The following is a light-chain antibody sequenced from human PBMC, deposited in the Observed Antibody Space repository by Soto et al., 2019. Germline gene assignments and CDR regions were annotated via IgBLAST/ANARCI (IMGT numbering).Light chain of an antibody. CDR1: SSDVGAYKY. CDR3: SSFTGTTTLDV. J-gene: IGLJ1*01. V-gene: IGLV2-14*03. CDR2: GVS. Sequence: QSVLTQPASVSGSPGQSITISCTGTSSDVGAYKYVSWYQQHPGKVPKLIIYGVSNRPSGVSNRFSGSKSGNTAFLTISGLQPEDEADYYYSSFTGTTTLDVFGTGTKVTVL.